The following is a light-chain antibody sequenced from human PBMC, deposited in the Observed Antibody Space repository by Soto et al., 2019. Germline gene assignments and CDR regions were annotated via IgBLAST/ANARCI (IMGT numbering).Light chain of an antibody. Sequence: DIQMTQSPSTLSASVGDSVTITCRASQSISPWLAWYQQKPGKAPTLLIYKASSLEGGVPSRFSGSGSGTDFNITISSLQPDDFATYYCQQYNNYPLTFGGGTKVEIK. J-gene: IGKJ4*01. CDR3: QQYNNYPLT. CDR2: KAS. V-gene: IGKV1-5*03. CDR1: QSISPW.